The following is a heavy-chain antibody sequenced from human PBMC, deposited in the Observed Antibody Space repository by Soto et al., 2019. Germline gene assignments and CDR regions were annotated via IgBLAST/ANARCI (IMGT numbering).Heavy chain of an antibody. CDR3: ARRGSSWYRGDAFDI. D-gene: IGHD6-13*01. CDR2: IYYSGST. J-gene: IGHJ3*02. Sequence: SETLSLTCTVSGGSVSSSSYYWGWIRQPPGKGLEWIGSIYYSGSTYYNPSLKSRVTISVDTSKNQFSLKLSSVTAADTAVYYCARRGSSWYRGDAFDIWGQGTMVTVSS. CDR1: GGSVSSSSYY. V-gene: IGHV4-39*01.